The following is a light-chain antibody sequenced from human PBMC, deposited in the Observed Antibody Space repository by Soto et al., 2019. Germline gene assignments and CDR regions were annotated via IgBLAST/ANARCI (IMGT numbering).Light chain of an antibody. CDR2: GAS. Sequence: EIVMTQSPATLSVSPGERATLSCRASQSVGSKLAWYQQKPGQAPRLLIQGASTRATGVPARFSGSGSGTEFTLTISGLQSEDFAIYYCQQYNNWPPWTFGQGTRVEIK. CDR3: QQYNNWPPWT. J-gene: IGKJ1*01. CDR1: QSVGSK. V-gene: IGKV3-15*01.